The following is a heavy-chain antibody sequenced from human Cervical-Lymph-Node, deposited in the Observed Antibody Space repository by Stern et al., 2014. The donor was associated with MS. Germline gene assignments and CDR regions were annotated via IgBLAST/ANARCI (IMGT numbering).Heavy chain of an antibody. CDR1: GASFTDNY. CDR3: ARERKVERSARVFVSFDV. D-gene: IGHD1-1*01. Sequence: QVQLQQWGAGLLRPSETLSLTCAVHGASFTDNYWSWIRQTPGKGLEWIGEINHSGKTHHNPSLMSRVTLSVDTSKNQFYLQLNSVTAADTAVYYCARERKVERSARVFVSFDVWGQGTLLTVSS. V-gene: IGHV4-34*01. J-gene: IGHJ3*01. CDR2: INHSGKT.